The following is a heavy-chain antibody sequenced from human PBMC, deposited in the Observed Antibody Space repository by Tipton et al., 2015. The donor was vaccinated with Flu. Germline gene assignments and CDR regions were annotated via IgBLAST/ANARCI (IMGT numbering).Heavy chain of an antibody. CDR1: GGSIRSSTDY. CDR2: IFHTGST. J-gene: IGHJ5*02. Sequence: TLSLTCTVSGGSIRSSTDYWGWVRQPPGKGLEWIGNIFHTGSTYHNPSLKGRVALSVDRSKNQFSLKVISVTAADTAVYYCARRDYSNYVSDPKNWFDPWGQGTLVTVSA. V-gene: IGHV4-39*07. CDR3: ARRDYSNYVSDPKNWFDP. D-gene: IGHD4-11*01.